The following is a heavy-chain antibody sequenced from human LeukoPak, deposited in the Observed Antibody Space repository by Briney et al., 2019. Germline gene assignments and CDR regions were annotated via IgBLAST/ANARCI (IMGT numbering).Heavy chain of an antibody. CDR2: INPSTGGT. CDR1: GYTFIGYY. V-gene: IGHV1-2*06. Sequence: ASVKVSCXASGYTFIGYYMHWVRQAPGQGLEWMGRINPSTGGTNSAQKFQGRVTMTRDTSISTAYMELSRLTSDDTAIYYCARGQPYGDYNYFDPWGQGTLVTVSS. CDR3: ARGQPYGDYNYFDP. J-gene: IGHJ5*02. D-gene: IGHD4-17*01.